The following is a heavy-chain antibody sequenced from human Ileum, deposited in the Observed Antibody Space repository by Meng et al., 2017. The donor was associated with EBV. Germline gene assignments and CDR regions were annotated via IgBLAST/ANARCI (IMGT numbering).Heavy chain of an antibody. CDR3: ASGRDYAWHS. CDR1: GDSISSNNW. CDR2: IYHSGST. J-gene: IGHJ4*02. D-gene: IGHD4-17*01. V-gene: IGHV4-4*02. Sequence: GPRPGSGPGLVKPSGTLSLTCAVSGDSISSNNWWSWVRQPPGKGLEWIGEIYHSGSTNYNPSFKSRVTMSVDKSKNQISLNLSSVTAADTAVYYCASGRDYAWHSWGRGTLVTVSS.